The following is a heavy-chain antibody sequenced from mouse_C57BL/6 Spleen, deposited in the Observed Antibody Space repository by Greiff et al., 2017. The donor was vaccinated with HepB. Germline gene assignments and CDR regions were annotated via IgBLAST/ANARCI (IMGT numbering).Heavy chain of an antibody. CDR3: ARGAYYSNYNWYFDV. D-gene: IGHD2-5*01. V-gene: IGHV1-53*01. CDR2: INPSNGGT. CDR1: GYTFTSYW. Sequence: VQLQQSGTELVKPGASVKLSCKASGYTFTSYWMHWVKQRPGQGLEWIGNINPSNGGTNYNEKFKSKATLTGDKSSSTAYMQLSSLHSEDSAVYYCARGAYYSNYNWYFDVWGTGTTVTVSS. J-gene: IGHJ1*03.